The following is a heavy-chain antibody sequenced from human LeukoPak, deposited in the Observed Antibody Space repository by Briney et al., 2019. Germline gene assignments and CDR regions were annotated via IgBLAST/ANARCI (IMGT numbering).Heavy chain of an antibody. J-gene: IGHJ6*02. Sequence: GASVKVSCKASGYTCTTYAMNWVRQAPGQGLEWMGWINTDTGNPTYAQGLTGRFVFSLDTSVSTAYLQISSPKAEDTAVYYCARALRYGNYGMDVWGQGTTVTVSS. CDR2: INTDTGNP. V-gene: IGHV7-4-1*02. CDR1: GYTCTTYA. D-gene: IGHD3-10*01. CDR3: ARALRYGNYGMDV.